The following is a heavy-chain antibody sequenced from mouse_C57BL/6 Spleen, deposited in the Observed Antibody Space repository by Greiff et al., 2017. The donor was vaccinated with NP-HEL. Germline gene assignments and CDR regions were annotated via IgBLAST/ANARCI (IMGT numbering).Heavy chain of an antibody. CDR1: GYAFSSSW. V-gene: IGHV1-82*01. J-gene: IGHJ3*01. CDR2: IYPGDGDT. D-gene: IGHD3-2*02. CDR3: AREGGTAQATFAY. Sequence: QVQLKQSGPELVKPGASVKISCKASGYAFSSSWMNWVKQRPGTGLEWIGRIYPGDGDTNYNGKFKGKATLTADKSSSTAYMQLSSLTSEDSAVYFCAREGGTAQATFAYWGQGTLVTVSA.